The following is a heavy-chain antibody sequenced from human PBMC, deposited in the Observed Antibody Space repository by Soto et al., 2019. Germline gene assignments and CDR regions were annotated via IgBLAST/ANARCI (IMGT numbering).Heavy chain of an antibody. D-gene: IGHD1-1*01. CDR1: GFTFGTYA. CDR2: ISYEGSNT. J-gene: IGHJ6*02. Sequence: PGGSLRLSCVASGFTFGTYAIHWVRQAPGKGMQWVALISYEGSNTYYADSVKGGFTVSRDNSKSNLYLQMNSLRPEDTGVYYCARVTPGNNLYYFSGMDVWGQGTSVTVSS. V-gene: IGHV3-30-3*01. CDR3: ARVTPGNNLYYFSGMDV.